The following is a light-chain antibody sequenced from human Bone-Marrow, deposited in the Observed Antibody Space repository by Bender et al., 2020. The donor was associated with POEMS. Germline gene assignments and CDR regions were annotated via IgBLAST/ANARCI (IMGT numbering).Light chain of an antibody. CDR1: SSNIGNHG. Sequence: QSVVTQPPSLSEAPRQRVTISCSGSSSNIGNHGVNWYQQLPGEAPKLLIYYDDLLTPGVSARFSASQSGTSASLAISERQYEDEALYYCSAWDDSLSGWVFGGGTKLTVL. J-gene: IGLJ3*02. V-gene: IGLV1-36*01. CDR3: SAWDDSLSGWV. CDR2: YDD.